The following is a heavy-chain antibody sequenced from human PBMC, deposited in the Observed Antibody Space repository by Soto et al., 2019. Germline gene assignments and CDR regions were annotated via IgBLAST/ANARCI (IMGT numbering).Heavy chain of an antibody. CDR1: GGTFSNYA. CDR2: ITPFFGTA. J-gene: IGHJ2*01. CDR3: AQTLGSAVAGPGRFDL. V-gene: IGHV1-69*12. Sequence: QVQLVQSGAEVKKPGSSVKVSCKASGGTFSNYAISWVRQAPGQGLEWMGGITPFFGTANYAQKFQGRVTITADESTSTAYMELSRLRSEDTAVYYCAQTLGSAVAGPGRFDLWGRGTLVTVSS. D-gene: IGHD6-19*01.